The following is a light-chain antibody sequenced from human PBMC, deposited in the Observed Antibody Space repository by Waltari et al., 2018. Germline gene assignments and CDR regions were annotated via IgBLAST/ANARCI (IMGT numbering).Light chain of an antibody. J-gene: IGLJ3*02. V-gene: IGLV2-8*01. CDR3: SSYAGTNNLV. CDR1: SSDVGRYDF. CDR2: EVN. Sequence: QSALTQPPPASGSPGRSVPLSCTGTSSDVGRYDFVPWYQQHPGKVPNLIIYEVNRRPSGVPDRFSGSKSGNTASLTVSGLRAEDEADYYCSSYAGTNNLVFGGGTKLTVL.